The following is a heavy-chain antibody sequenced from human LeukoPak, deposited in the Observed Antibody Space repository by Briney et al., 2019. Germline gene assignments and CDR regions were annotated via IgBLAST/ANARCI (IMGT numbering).Heavy chain of an antibody. CDR1: GGSISSSSYY. D-gene: IGHD6-13*01. CDR3: ASLEAAAADY. V-gene: IGHV4-39*01. CDR2: IYYSGSA. J-gene: IGHJ4*02. Sequence: SETLSLTCTVSGGSISSSSYYWGWIRQPPGKGLEWIGSIYYSGSAYYNPSLKSRVTISVDTSKNQFSLKLSSVTAADTAVYYCASLEAAAADYWGQGTLVTVSS.